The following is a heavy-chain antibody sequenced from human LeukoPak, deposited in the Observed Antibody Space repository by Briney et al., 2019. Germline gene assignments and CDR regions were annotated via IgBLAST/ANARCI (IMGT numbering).Heavy chain of an antibody. D-gene: IGHD6-19*01. Sequence: PSGTLSLTCTVSGGSISSNYWSWIRQPPGKRLEWIGYIDYRGTTNYNPSLKSRVTISVDTSKNQFSLKLNSVTAADTAVYYCARRYNRGSLDYWGQGTLATVSS. CDR3: ARRYNRGSLDY. J-gene: IGHJ4*02. CDR1: GGSISSNY. CDR2: IDYRGTT. V-gene: IGHV4-59*08.